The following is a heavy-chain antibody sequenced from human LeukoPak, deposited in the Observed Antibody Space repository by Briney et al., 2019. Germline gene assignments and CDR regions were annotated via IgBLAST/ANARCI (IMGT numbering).Heavy chain of an antibody. V-gene: IGHV3-30*18. J-gene: IGHJ4*02. CDR2: ISYDGSNK. CDR3: AKPMYKGYDYGVDY. Sequence: GKSLRLSCAASGFTFSSYGIHWVRQAPGKGLEWVAVISYDGSNKYYADSVKGRFTISRDNSKNTLYLQMNSLRAEDTAVYYCAKPMYKGYDYGVDYWGQGTLVTVSS. D-gene: IGHD5-12*01. CDR1: GFTFSSYG.